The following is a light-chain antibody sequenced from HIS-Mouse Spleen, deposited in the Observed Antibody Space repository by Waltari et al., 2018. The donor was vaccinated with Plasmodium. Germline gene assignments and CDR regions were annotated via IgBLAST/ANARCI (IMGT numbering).Light chain of an antibody. CDR1: SSDVGGYNY. V-gene: IGLV2-14*03. CDR2: DVS. Sequence: QSALTQPASVSGSPGQSITISCTGTSSDVGGYNYVSWYQQHPGKAPKLMIYDVSNRPPGVSNRFSGSKSGNTASLTISGRQAEDEADYYCSSYTSSSTLNYVFGTGTKVTVL. J-gene: IGLJ1*01. CDR3: SSYTSSSTLNYV.